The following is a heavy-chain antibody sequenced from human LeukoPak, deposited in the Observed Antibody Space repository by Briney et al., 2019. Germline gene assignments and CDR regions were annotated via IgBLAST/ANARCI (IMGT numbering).Heavy chain of an antibody. D-gene: IGHD2-15*01. V-gene: IGHV4-59*01. J-gene: IGHJ5*02. CDR3: ARDITLRGYCSGGSCYQNWFDP. CDR1: GGSISSYY. CDR2: IYYSGST. Sequence: SETLSLTCTVSGGSISSYYWSWIRQPPGKGLEWIGYIYYSGSTNYNPSLKSRVTISVDTSKNQFSLKLSSVTAADTAVYYCARDITLRGYCSGGSCYQNWFDPWGQGTLVTVSS.